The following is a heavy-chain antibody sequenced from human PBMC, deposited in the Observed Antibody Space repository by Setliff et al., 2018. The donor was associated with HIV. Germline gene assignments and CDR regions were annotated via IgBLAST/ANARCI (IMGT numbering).Heavy chain of an antibody. CDR2: IYPSDSDT. CDR1: GYSFTSFW. J-gene: IGHJ6*02. V-gene: IGHV5-51*01. CDR3: ARRAGPGGMDV. Sequence: GESLTISCKGSGYSFTSFWIGWVRQMPGKGLEWMGTIYPSDSDTRYSPSFQGQVTISADKSINTAYLQWSSLKASDTAIYYCARRAGPGGMDVWGQGTTVTVSS.